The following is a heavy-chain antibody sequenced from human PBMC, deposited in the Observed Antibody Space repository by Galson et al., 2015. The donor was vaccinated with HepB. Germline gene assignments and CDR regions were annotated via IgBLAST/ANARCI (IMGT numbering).Heavy chain of an antibody. D-gene: IGHD4-23*01. J-gene: IGHJ4*02. CDR3: ARGEATVAPFDY. Sequence: IYPGDSDTRYSPSFQGQVTISADKSISTAYLQWSSLKASDTAMYYCARGEATVAPFDYWGQGTLVTVSS. V-gene: IGHV5-51*01. CDR2: IYPGDSDT.